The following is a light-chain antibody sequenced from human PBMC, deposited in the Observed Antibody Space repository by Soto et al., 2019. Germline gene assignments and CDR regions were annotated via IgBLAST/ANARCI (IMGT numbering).Light chain of an antibody. J-gene: IGLJ1*01. CDR3: SSYTRSSTLDV. CDR1: SSDVGGYNY. CDR2: DVS. V-gene: IGLV2-14*01. Sequence: QSALTQPASVSGSPGQSITISCTGTSSDVGGYNYVSWYQQHPGKAPKLMIYDVSNRPSGVSNRFSGSKSGNTASLTISGLQAEDEAAYYCSSYTRSSTLDVFGTGTKLTVL.